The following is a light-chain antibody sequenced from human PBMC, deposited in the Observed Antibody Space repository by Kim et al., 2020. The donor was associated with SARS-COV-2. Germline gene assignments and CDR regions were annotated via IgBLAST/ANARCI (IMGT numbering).Light chain of an antibody. CDR1: SNIVGNQG. CDR2: RNN. CDR3: SALDSSLSAWV. V-gene: IGLV10-54*02. J-gene: IGLJ3*02. Sequence: QAGLTQPPSVSKGLRQTATLTCTGNSNIVGNQGAAWLQQHQGHPPKLLSYRNNNRPSGISERFSASRSGNTASLTITGLQPEDEADYYCSALDSSLSAWVLGGGTQLTVL.